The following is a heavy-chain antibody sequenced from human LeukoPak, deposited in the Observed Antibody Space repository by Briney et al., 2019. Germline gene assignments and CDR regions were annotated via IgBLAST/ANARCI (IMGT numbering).Heavy chain of an antibody. CDR2: IYISGST. CDR3: ARVVGATYVNWFDP. J-gene: IGHJ5*02. V-gene: IGHV4-61*02. Sequence: PSQTLSLTCTVSGGSISSGSYYWSWIRQPAGKGLEWIGRIYISGSTNYDPSLKSRVTISVDTSKNQFSLKLSSVTAADTAMYYCARVVGATYVNWFDPWGQGTLVTVSS. CDR1: GGSISSGSYY. D-gene: IGHD1-26*01.